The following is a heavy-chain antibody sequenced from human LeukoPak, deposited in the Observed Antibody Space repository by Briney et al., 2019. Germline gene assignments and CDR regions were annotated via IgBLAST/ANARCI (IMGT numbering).Heavy chain of an antibody. J-gene: IGHJ4*02. CDR2: INWNGGST. CDR3: ARTYYDILTGYNPYFDY. CDR1: GFTFSNAW. D-gene: IGHD3-9*01. V-gene: IGHV3-20*04. Sequence: GGSLRLSCAASGFTFSNAWMSWVRQAPGKGLEWVSGINWNGGSTGYADSVKGRFIISRDNAKNSLYLQMNSLRAEDTAVYYCARTYYDILTGYNPYFDYWGQGTLVTVSS.